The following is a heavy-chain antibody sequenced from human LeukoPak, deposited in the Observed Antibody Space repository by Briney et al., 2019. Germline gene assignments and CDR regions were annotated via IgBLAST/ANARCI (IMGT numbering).Heavy chain of an antibody. CDR1: GFTFDDYA. J-gene: IGHJ3*02. D-gene: IGHD3-10*01. V-gene: IGHV3-9*01. CDR2: ISWNSGSI. CDR3: AKDYSYGSGTSDAFDI. Sequence: GGSLRLSCAASGFTFDDYAMHWVRQAPGKGLEWVSGISWNSGSIGYADSVKGRFTISRDNAKNSLYLQMNSLRAEDTALYYCAKDYSYGSGTSDAFDIWGQGTMVTASS.